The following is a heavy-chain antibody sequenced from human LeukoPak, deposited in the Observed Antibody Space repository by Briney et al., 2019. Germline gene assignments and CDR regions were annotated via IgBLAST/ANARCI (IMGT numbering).Heavy chain of an antibody. V-gene: IGHV3-23*01. CDR1: GFTFSSYA. D-gene: IGHD3-22*01. CDR2: VSGSGGST. Sequence: GGSLRLSCAASGFTFSSYAMSWVRQAPGKGLEWVSAVSGSGGSTYYADSVKGRFTISRDNSKNTLYLQMNSLRAEDTPVYYCAKGRSSYDSSGYYCDYWGQEPWSPSPQ. J-gene: IGHJ4*01. CDR3: AKGRSSYDSSGYYCDY.